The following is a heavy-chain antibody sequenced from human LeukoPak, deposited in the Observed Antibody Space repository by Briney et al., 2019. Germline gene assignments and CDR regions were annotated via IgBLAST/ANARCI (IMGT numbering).Heavy chain of an antibody. D-gene: IGHD6-13*01. V-gene: IGHV4-61*02. CDR1: GGSISSGSYY. CDR2: IYTSGST. CDR3: ARVYSSSWYRVTGFDP. Sequence: PSETLSLTCTVSGGSISSGSYYWGRVRQPAGKGLEWIGRIYTSGSTNYNPSLKSRVTISVDTSKNQFSLKLSSVTAADTAVYYCARVYSSSWYRVTGFDPWGQGTLVTVSS. J-gene: IGHJ5*02.